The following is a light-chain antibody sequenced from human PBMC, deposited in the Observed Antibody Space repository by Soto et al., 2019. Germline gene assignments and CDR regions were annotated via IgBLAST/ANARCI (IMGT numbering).Light chain of an antibody. Sequence: QSALTQPRSVSGSPEQSVTISCTGTSSDVGGYNYVSWYQQHPGKAPKLMIYDVNKRPSGVPDRFSGSKSGNTASLTISGLQAADEADYYCCSYAGGWVFGGGTKLTVL. CDR2: DVN. J-gene: IGLJ3*02. CDR3: CSYAGGWV. V-gene: IGLV2-11*01. CDR1: SSDVGGYNY.